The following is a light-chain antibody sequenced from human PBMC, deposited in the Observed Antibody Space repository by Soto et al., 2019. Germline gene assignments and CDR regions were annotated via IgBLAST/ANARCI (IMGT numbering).Light chain of an antibody. CDR1: QSVNLN. CDR2: GAS. CDR3: RQYNAWPRGT. J-gene: IGKJ3*01. V-gene: IGKV3-15*01. Sequence: EIMMTQSPGTLSVSPGEGATLSCTASQSVNLNLAWYQQKPGQPPRLLLYGASTRASGIPVRFRGSGSGTEFTLPISSLPSEDSAVYCCRQYNAWPRGTFGPGTKVEIK.